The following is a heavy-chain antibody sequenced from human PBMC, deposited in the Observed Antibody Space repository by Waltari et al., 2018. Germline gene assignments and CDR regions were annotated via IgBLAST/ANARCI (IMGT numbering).Heavy chain of an antibody. Sequence: EVQLVESGGGLVQPGGSLRLSCAASGFTFSSYEMNWVRQAPGKGLEWVSYISSSGSTIYYADSVKGRFTISRDNAKNSLYLQMNSLRAEDTAVYYCARDLRLKSGSGHIDYWGQGTLVTVSS. D-gene: IGHD2-15*01. CDR1: GFTFSSYE. CDR3: ARDLRLKSGSGHIDY. V-gene: IGHV3-48*03. CDR2: ISSSGSTI. J-gene: IGHJ4*02.